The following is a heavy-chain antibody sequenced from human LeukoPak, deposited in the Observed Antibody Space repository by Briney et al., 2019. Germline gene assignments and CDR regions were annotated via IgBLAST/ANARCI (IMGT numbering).Heavy chain of an antibody. V-gene: IGHV1-69*13. CDR1: GGTFSSYA. Sequence: GASVKVPCKASGGTFSSYAISWVRQAPGQGLELMGGIIPIFGTANYAQKFQGRVTITADESTSTACMELSSLRSEDTAVYYCARGVVSAANAIPLDYWGQGTLVTVSS. CDR2: IIPIFGTA. D-gene: IGHD2-2*01. CDR3: ARGVVSAANAIPLDY. J-gene: IGHJ4*02.